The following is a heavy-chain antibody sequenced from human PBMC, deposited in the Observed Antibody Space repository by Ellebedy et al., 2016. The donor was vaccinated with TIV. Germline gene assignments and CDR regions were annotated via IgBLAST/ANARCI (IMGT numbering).Heavy chain of an antibody. Sequence: PGGSLRFSCAASGFTFSSYSMNWVRQAPGKGLEWVSYISSSSSTIYYADSVKGRFTISRDNAKNSLYLQMNSLGDEDTAVYYCARELRLRYFDYDYWGQGTLVTVSS. J-gene: IGHJ4*02. D-gene: IGHD3-9*01. CDR2: ISSSSSTI. V-gene: IGHV3-48*02. CDR1: GFTFSSYS. CDR3: ARELRLRYFDYDY.